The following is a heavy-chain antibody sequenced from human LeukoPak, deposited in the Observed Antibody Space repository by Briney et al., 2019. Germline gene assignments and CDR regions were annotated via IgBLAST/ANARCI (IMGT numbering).Heavy chain of an antibody. CDR3: ARERGYSSGWSLYYYYGMDV. V-gene: IGHV3-33*08. D-gene: IGHD6-19*01. Sequence: GESLRPSCAASGFTFSSYGMHWVRQAPGKGLEWVAVIWYDGSNKYYADSVKGRFTISRDNSKNTLYLQMNSLRAEDTAVYYCARERGYSSGWSLYYYYGMDVWGQGTTVTVSS. CDR1: GFTFSSYG. J-gene: IGHJ6*02. CDR2: IWYDGSNK.